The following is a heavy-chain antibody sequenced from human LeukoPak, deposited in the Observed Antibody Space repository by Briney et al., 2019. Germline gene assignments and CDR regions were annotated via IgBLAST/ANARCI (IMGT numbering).Heavy chain of an antibody. J-gene: IGHJ4*02. V-gene: IGHV3-74*01. Sequence: GGPLSLPCAASGLISSYSWILWVRQGTGGALVWVSRLNPDETITDYADSVKGRFTISRDNAKNSVYLQMNSLRVHDTAVYYCVRNLEGPLDSWGGGTLVTVSS. CDR2: LNPDETIT. CDR3: VRNLEGPLDS. CDR1: GLISSYSW.